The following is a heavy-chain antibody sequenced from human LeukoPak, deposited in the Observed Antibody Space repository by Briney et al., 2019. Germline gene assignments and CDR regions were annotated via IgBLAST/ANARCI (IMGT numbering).Heavy chain of an antibody. CDR2: ISFDASEK. Sequence: GGSLRLSCADSGFTFSASAMHWVRQAPGKGLEWVAVISFDASEKYYADSVKGRFTISRDNSKNTLFLQMNSLRVEDTAVYYCAKVLKREWELPRNYYYYYMDVWGKGTTVTFSS. D-gene: IGHD1-26*01. V-gene: IGHV3-30*04. J-gene: IGHJ6*03. CDR1: GFTFSASA. CDR3: AKVLKREWELPRNYYYYYMDV.